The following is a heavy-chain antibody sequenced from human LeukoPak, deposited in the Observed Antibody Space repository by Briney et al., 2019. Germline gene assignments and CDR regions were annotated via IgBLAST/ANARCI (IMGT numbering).Heavy chain of an antibody. V-gene: IGHV3-48*01. CDR1: GFTFSSYS. J-gene: IGHJ4*02. Sequence: GGSLRLSCAASGFTFSSYSMNWVRQAPGKGLEWVSYISSSSSTIYYADSVKGRFTISRDNAKNSLYLQMNSLRAEDTAVYYCASYSSVVVAYWGQGTLVTVSS. D-gene: IGHD2-15*01. CDR3: ASYSSVVVAY. CDR2: ISSSSSTI.